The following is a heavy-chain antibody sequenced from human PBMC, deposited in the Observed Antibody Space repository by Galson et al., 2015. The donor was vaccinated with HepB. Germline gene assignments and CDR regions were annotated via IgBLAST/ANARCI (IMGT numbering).Heavy chain of an antibody. D-gene: IGHD2-21*02. CDR3: ARDLFRTGVVTATSGAFNM. CDR2: IWSDGGNK. V-gene: IGHV3-33*01. Sequence: SLRLSCAASGFTFTIYGMHWVRQAPGKGLEWVAVIWSDGGNKYYADSVKGRFAISRDNSKNTLYLQMNSLRAEDTAMYYCARDLFRTGVVTATSGAFNMWGQGTMVTVSS. CDR1: GFTFTIYG. J-gene: IGHJ3*02.